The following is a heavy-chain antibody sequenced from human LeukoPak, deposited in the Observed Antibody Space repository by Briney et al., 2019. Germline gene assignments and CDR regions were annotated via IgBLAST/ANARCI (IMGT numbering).Heavy chain of an antibody. CDR3: GRQMIFGAVLIPIFDY. J-gene: IGHJ4*02. V-gene: IGHV4-39*01. CDR1: GGSISSSSSY. D-gene: IGHD3-3*01. CDR2: ISNTGSA. Sequence: PSETRSLTCTVSGGSISSSSSYWGWIRQPPGKGLEWVGTISNTGSAYYNPSLKSRVTISVDTSKNQFSLKLSSVTAADTSVYYCGRQMIFGAVLIPIFDYWGQGALVTVSS.